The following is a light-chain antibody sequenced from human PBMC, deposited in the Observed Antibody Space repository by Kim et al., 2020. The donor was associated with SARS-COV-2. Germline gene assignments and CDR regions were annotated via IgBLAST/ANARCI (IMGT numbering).Light chain of an antibody. Sequence: PTYSPGTSRYFGGFIYLSWYQQQPGKAPKLMIDDVSHRPSGFSNRFSGSKSGNTASLTISGLQAEDEADYYCSSYTTTSTLVFGGGTQLTVL. V-gene: IGLV2-14*03. CDR3: SSYTTTSTLV. J-gene: IGLJ3*02. CDR2: DVS. CDR1: SRYFGGFIY.